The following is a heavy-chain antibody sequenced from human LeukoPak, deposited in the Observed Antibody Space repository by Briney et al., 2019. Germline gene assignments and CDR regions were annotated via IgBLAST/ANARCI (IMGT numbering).Heavy chain of an antibody. CDR1: GFTFSSYE. CDR3: ARDQDYVWGSYPVDY. CDR2: ISSSGSTI. V-gene: IGHV3-48*03. Sequence: PGGSLRLSCAASGFTFSSYEMNWVRQAPGKGLEWVSYISSSGSTIYYADSVKGRFTISRDNAKNSLYLQMNSLRAEDTAVYYCARDQDYVWGSYPVDYWGQGTLVTVSS. J-gene: IGHJ4*02. D-gene: IGHD3-16*01.